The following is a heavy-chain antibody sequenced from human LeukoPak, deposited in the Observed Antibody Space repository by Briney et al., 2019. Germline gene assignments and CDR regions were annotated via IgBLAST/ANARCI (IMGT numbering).Heavy chain of an antibody. J-gene: IGHJ5*02. CDR3: ARDTGPTYYDILTGYVPNWNGFDP. V-gene: IGHV3-21*01. Sequence: GGSLRLSCAASGFTFSSYSMNWVRQAPGKGLEWVSSISSSSSYIYYADSVKGRFTISRDNAKNSLYLQMNSLRAEDTAVYYCARDTGPTYYDILTGYVPNWNGFDPWGQGTLVTVSS. D-gene: IGHD3-9*01. CDR2: ISSSSSYI. CDR1: GFTFSSYS.